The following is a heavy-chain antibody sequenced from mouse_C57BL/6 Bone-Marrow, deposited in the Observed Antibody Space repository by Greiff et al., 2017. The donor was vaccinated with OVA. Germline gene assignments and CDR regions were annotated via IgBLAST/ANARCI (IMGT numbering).Heavy chain of an antibody. D-gene: IGHD2-1*01. Sequence: VQLQQPGAELVKPGASVKLSCKASGYTFTSYWMHWVKQRPGRGLEWIGRIDPNSGGTKYNEKLKSKSTMTVDKPSSTVYMQLSSLTSEDSAVYYCAREGDCNYPWFAYWGQGTLVTVSA. V-gene: IGHV1-72*01. J-gene: IGHJ3*01. CDR3: AREGDCNYPWFAY. CDR2: IDPNSGGT. CDR1: GYTFTSYW.